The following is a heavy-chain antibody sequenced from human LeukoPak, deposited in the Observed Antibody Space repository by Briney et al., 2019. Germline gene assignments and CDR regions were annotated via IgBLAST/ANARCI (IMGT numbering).Heavy chain of an antibody. V-gene: IGHV4-59*01. Sequence: SXXLSLTCTVSGGSISTYYWSWIRQPPGKGLEWIGYIYYSGSTNYNPALKRRVTISVDTSKNQFSLKLSSVTAADTAVYYCARARYCSSTSCRSHYYYYMDVWGKGTTVTVSS. CDR1: GGSISTYY. CDR3: ARARYCSSTSCRSHYYYYMDV. D-gene: IGHD2-2*01. CDR2: IYYSGST. J-gene: IGHJ6*03.